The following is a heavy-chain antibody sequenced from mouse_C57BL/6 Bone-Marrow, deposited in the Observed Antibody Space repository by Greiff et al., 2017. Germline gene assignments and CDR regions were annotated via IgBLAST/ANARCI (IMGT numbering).Heavy chain of an antibody. Sequence: VKVVESGPGLVQPSQSLSITCPVSGFSLTSYGVHWVRQSPGKGLEWLGVLWSGGSTDYNAAFISRLSISKDNSKSQVFFKMNSLQADDTAIYYCATYCNYAWFAYWGQGTLVTVSA. D-gene: IGHD2-1*01. CDR2: LWSGGST. CDR3: ATYCNYAWFAY. CDR1: GFSLTSYG. V-gene: IGHV2-2*01. J-gene: IGHJ3*01.